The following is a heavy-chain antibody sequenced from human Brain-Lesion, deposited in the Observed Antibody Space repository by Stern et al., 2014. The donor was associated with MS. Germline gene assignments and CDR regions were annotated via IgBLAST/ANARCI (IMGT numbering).Heavy chain of an antibody. CDR2: IYYSGAT. V-gene: IGHV4-39*02. J-gene: IGHJ3*01. CDR1: GGSVSSNRYY. D-gene: IGHD3/OR15-3a*01. CDR3: GRAGLDDTFDV. Sequence: QVQLQESGPGLVKPSETLSLTCSISGGSVSSNRYYWGWIRQPPGKGLEWIGIIYYSGATFYNPSLKSRVSISRDTPKNHFSLGLSSVTAADTAVYYCGRAGLDDTFDVWGQGTMVTVSS.